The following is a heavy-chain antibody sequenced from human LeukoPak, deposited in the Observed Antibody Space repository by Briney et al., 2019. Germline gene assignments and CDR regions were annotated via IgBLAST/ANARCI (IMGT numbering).Heavy chain of an antibody. Sequence: SETLSLTCTVSGGSISSSSYYWGWIRPPPGKGLEWIGSIYYSGSTYYNPSLKSRVTISVDTSKNQFSLKLSSVTAADTAVYYCARITYGYYFDYWGQGTLVTVSS. CDR3: ARITYGYYFDY. CDR1: GGSISSSSYY. J-gene: IGHJ4*02. V-gene: IGHV4-39*01. CDR2: IYYSGST. D-gene: IGHD3-16*01.